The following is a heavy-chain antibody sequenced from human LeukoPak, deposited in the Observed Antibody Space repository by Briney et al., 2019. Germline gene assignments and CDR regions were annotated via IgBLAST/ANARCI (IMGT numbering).Heavy chain of an antibody. CDR3: ARGTGGTYTSPIPLDP. D-gene: IGHD2-2*01. CDR1: GGTFSSYA. V-gene: IGHV1-18*01. J-gene: IGHJ5*02. CDR2: ISAENGNT. Sequence: ASVKVSCKASGGTFSSYAISWVRQAPGQGLEWMGWISAENGNTNYAQNLQGRVAMTTDTSTTTAYMELRSLTSDDTAVYYCARGTGGTYTSPIPLDPWGQGTLVTVSS.